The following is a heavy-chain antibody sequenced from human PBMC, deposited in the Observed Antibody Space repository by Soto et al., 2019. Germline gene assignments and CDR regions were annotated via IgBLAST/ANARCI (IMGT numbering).Heavy chain of an antibody. CDR2: IISSGSTI. V-gene: IGHV3-11*01. CDR1: GFTFSDYY. CDR3: ASKPYSSSWSDY. J-gene: IGHJ4*02. D-gene: IGHD6-13*01. Sequence: QVQLVESGGGLVKPGGSLRLSCAASGFTFSDYYMSWIRQAPGKGREWVSYIISSGSTIYYADSVKGRFTISRDNAKNELYLQMNSLRAEDTAVYLCASKPYSSSWSDYWCPGTLVSVSS.